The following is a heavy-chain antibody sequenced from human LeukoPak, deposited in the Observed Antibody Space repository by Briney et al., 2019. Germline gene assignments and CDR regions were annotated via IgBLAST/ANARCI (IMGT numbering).Heavy chain of an antibody. D-gene: IGHD6-13*01. J-gene: IGHJ4*02. CDR3: ARDKSAYFDY. V-gene: IGHV4-38-2*02. CDR1: GYSISSGYY. CDR2: IYHSGST. Sequence: SETLSLTCTVSGYSISSGYYWGWIRQPPGKGLEWIGSIYHSGSTHYNPSLKSRVTISVDTSKNQFSLKLSSVTAADTAVYYCARDKSAYFDYWGQGTLVIVSS.